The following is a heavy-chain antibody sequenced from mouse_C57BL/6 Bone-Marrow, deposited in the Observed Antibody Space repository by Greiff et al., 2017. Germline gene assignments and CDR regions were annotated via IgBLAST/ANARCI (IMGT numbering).Heavy chain of an antibody. J-gene: IGHJ4*01. CDR3: ARGYDYDDAMDY. Sequence: EVKLMESGPELVKPGASVKISCKASGYSFTDYNMNWVKQSNGKSLEWIGVINPNYGTTSYNQKFKGKATLTVDQSSSTAYMQLNRLTSEDSAVYYCARGYDYDDAMDYWGQGTSVTVSS. CDR2: INPNYGTT. D-gene: IGHD2-4*01. CDR1: GYSFTDYN. V-gene: IGHV1-39*01.